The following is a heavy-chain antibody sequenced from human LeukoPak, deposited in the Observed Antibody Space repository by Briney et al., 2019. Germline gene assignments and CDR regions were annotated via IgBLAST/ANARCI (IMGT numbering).Heavy chain of an antibody. CDR3: ARWAPYSSSWYTAVYYYYYMDV. CDR1: GYTFTSYY. CDR2: INPSGGST. D-gene: IGHD6-13*01. Sequence: ASVKVSCKASGYTFTSYYMHWVRQAPGQGLEWMGIINPSGGSTSYAQKFQGRVTMTRDMSTSTVYMELTSLRSEDTAVYYCARWAPYSSSWYTAVYYYYYMDVWGKGTTVTVSS. V-gene: IGHV1-46*01. J-gene: IGHJ6*03.